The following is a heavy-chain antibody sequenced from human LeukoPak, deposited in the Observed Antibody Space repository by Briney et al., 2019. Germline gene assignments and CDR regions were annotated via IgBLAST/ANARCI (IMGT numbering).Heavy chain of an antibody. CDR3: GTDYDSSGYPEY. Sequence: GASVKVSCKVSGYTLTELSMHWVRQAPGKGLEWMGGFDPEDGETIYAQKFQGRVTMTEDTSTDTAYMELSSLRSEDTAVYYCGTDYDSSGYPEYWGQGTLVTVSS. J-gene: IGHJ4*02. CDR2: FDPEDGET. V-gene: IGHV1-24*01. CDR1: GYTLTELS. D-gene: IGHD3-22*01.